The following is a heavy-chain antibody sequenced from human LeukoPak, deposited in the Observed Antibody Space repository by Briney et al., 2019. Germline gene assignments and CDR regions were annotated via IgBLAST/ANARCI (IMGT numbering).Heavy chain of an antibody. V-gene: IGHV4-61*02. Sequence: PSETLSLTCTVSGGSISSGSYYWSWIRQPAGKGLEWIGRIYTSGSTNYNPSLKSRVTISVDTSKNQFSLKLSSVTAADTAVYYCAAGPYYYDSSGYYYGSLGGYYFDYWGQGTLVTVSS. D-gene: IGHD3-22*01. CDR1: GGSISSGSYY. J-gene: IGHJ4*02. CDR3: AAGPYYYDSSGYYYGSLGGYYFDY. CDR2: IYTSGST.